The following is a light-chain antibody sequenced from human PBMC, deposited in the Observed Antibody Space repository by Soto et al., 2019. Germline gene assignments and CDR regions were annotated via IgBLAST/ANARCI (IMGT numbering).Light chain of an antibody. Sequence: QSVLTQSPSASASLGASVKLTCTLSSGHSSYAIAWHQQQPEKGPRYLMKLNSDGSHSKGDGIPDRFSGSSSGAERYLTISSLQSEDEADYYCQTWGTGIVFGGGTNVTVL. CDR2: LNSDGSH. CDR1: SGHSSYA. J-gene: IGLJ2*01. V-gene: IGLV4-69*01. CDR3: QTWGTGIV.